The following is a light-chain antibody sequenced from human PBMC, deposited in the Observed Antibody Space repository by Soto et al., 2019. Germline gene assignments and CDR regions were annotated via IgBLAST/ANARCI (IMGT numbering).Light chain of an antibody. Sequence: QTVVTQDPSFSVSPGGTVTLTCDLTSGSVSTNHYPSWYQQTPGQAPRTLIYNTNSRSSGVPDRFSGSILGNKAALTITGAQADDESDYYCMLYIGSGIWVFGGGTQLTVL. CDR3: MLYIGSGIWV. J-gene: IGLJ3*02. CDR2: NTN. CDR1: SGSVSTNHY. V-gene: IGLV8-61*01.